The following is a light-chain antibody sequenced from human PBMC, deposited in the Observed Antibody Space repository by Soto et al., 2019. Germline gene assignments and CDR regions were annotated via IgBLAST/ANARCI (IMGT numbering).Light chain of an antibody. CDR2: GNS. Sequence: QSVLTQPHSVSGAPGQRVNISCTGSSSNIGAGYDVHWYQQLPGTAPKLLIYGNSNRPSGVPDRFAGSKSGTSAALAITGLQAEDEADYYCQSYDSSLSGSVFGGGTKLTVL. CDR3: QSYDSSLSGSV. V-gene: IGLV1-40*01. CDR1: SSNIGAGYD. J-gene: IGLJ2*01.